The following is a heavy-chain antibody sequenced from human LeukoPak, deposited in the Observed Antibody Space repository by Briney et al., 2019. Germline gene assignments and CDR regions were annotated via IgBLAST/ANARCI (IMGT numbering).Heavy chain of an antibody. J-gene: IGHJ4*02. D-gene: IGHD6-19*01. Sequence: SETLSLTCTVSGGSISSSSYYWGWIRQPPGKGLEWIGSIYYSGSTNYNPSLKSRVTISVDASKNQFSLKLSSVTAADTAVYYCARGGGYSSGWYRYWGQGTLVTVSS. CDR1: GGSISSSSYY. CDR3: ARGGGYSSGWYRY. V-gene: IGHV4-39*07. CDR2: IYYSGST.